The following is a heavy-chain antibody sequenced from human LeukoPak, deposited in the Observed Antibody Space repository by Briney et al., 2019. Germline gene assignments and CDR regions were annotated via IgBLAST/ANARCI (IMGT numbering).Heavy chain of an antibody. CDR2: IYYSGST. CDR3: ARVFHPGIAVAGSEEYYYYYVDV. J-gene: IGHJ6*03. CDR1: GGSISSYY. V-gene: IGHV4-59*01. D-gene: IGHD6-19*01. Sequence: SETLSLTCTVSGGSISSYYWSWIRQPPGKGLEWIGYIYYSGSTNYNPSLKSRVTISVDTSKNQFSLKLSSVTAADTAVYYCARVFHPGIAVAGSEEYYYYYVDVWGKGTTVTVSS.